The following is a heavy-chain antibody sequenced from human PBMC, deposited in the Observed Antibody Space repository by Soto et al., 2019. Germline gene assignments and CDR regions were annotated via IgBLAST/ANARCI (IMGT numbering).Heavy chain of an antibody. CDR1: GGSIRSPNFS. V-gene: IGHV4-39*01. CDR2: IYYNGTT. Sequence: PSETLSLTCTVIGGSIRSPNFSWSWIRQHPGKGPEWIGNIYYNGTTTYSPSLESRLTISLDPSKNQFSLKLSSVTAADTAVYYCARHGSGSYYNNWFDPWGQGTLVTVSS. D-gene: IGHD3-10*01. CDR3: ARHGSGSYYNNWFDP. J-gene: IGHJ5*02.